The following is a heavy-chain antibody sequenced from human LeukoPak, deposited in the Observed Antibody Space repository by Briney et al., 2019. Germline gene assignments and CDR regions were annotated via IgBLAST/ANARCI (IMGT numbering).Heavy chain of an antibody. CDR3: ARGGGRGFYYYYYMDV. V-gene: IGHV4-34*01. Sequence: PETLSLTCAVYGGSFSGYYWSWIRQPPGKGLEWIGEINHSGSTNYNPSLKSRVTISVDTSKNQFSLKLSSVTAADTAVYYCARGGGRGFYYYYYMDVWGKGTTVTVSS. J-gene: IGHJ6*03. CDR2: INHSGST. CDR1: GGSFSGYY. D-gene: IGHD3-16*01.